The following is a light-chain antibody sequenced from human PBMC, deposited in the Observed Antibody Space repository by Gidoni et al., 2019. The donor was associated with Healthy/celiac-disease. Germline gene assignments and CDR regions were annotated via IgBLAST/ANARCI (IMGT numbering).Light chain of an antibody. CDR2: DAS. Sequence: EIVLTQSPATLSLSPGERATLSCRASQSVSSYLAWYQQKPGQAPRLLIYDASNRATSIPARFSGSGSGTDFTLTISSLEPEDVAVYYCQQRSNWPMCSFGQGTKLEIK. CDR1: QSVSSY. V-gene: IGKV3-11*01. CDR3: QQRSNWPMCS. J-gene: IGKJ2*04.